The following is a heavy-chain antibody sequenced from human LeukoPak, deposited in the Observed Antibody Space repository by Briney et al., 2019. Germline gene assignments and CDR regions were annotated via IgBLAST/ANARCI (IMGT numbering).Heavy chain of an antibody. J-gene: IGHJ3*02. V-gene: IGHV1-8*03. CDR2: MNPNSGNT. D-gene: IGHD4-11*01. CDR1: GYTFTSYD. Sequence: GASVKVSCKASGYTFTSYDINWVRQATGQGLEWMGWMNPNSGNTGYAQKFQGRVTITRNTSISTAYMELSSLRSEDTAVYYCARGSNENHDYPYDFDIWGQGTMVTVSS. CDR3: ARGSNENHDYPYDFDI.